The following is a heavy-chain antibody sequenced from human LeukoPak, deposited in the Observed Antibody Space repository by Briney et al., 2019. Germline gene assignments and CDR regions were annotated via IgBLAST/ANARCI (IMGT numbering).Heavy chain of an antibody. D-gene: IGHD3-3*01. CDR2: ISSSGSPI. J-gene: IGHJ4*02. V-gene: IGHV3-11*04. CDR3: AGLRFLEWFPPY. CDR1: GFTFSDYY. Sequence: GGSLRLSCAASGFTFSDYYMSWIRQAPGKGLEWVSYISSSGSPIYYADSVKGRFTISRDNAKNSLYLQMNSLRAEDTAVYYCAGLRFLEWFPPYWGQGTLVTVSS.